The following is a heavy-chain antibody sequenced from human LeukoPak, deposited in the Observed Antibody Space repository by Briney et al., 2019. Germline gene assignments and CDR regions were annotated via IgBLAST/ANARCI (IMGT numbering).Heavy chain of an antibody. J-gene: IGHJ4*02. CDR3: ARPSKHYDFWSGYYDGWYYFDY. V-gene: IGHV5-51*01. CDR1: GYTFSNYW. CDR2: IYAGDSDT. D-gene: IGHD3-3*01. Sequence: GESLKISCKGSGYTFSNYWIGWVRQMPGKGLEWMGIIYAGDSDTRYSPSFQGQVTMSVGKSTSTACLQWSSLKASDTAMYYCARPSKHYDFWSGYYDGWYYFDYWGQGTLVTVSS.